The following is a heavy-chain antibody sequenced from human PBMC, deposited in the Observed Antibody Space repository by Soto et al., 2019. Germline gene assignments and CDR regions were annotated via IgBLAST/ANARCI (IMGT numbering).Heavy chain of an antibody. CDR3: ARGGGNSDY. CDR2: IKLDGSDK. J-gene: IGHJ4*02. Sequence: EVQLVESGGGLVQPGGSLRLSCAASGFAFNDYWMSWVRQAPGKGLEWVANIKLDGSDKYYVDSVKGRFTISRDNAKNSQYLQMNSLRVEDTAVYYCARGGGNSDYWGQGTLVTVSS. V-gene: IGHV3-7*01. D-gene: IGHD2-21*02. CDR1: GFAFNDYW.